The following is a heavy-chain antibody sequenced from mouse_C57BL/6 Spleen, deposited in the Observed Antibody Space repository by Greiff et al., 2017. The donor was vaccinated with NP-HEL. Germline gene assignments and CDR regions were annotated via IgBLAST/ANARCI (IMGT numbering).Heavy chain of an antibody. CDR2: IDPETGGT. CDR3: TRRDY. J-gene: IGHJ2*01. Sequence: VQLQQSGAELVRPGASVTLSCKASGYTFTDYEMHWVKQTPVHGLEWIGAIDPETGGTAYNQKFQGKAILTADKSSSTAYMELRSLTSEDSAVYYCTRRDYWGQGTTLTVSS. V-gene: IGHV1-15*01. CDR1: GYTFTDYE.